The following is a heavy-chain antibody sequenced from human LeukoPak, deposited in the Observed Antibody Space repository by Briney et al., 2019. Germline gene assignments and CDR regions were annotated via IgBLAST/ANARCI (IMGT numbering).Heavy chain of an antibody. Sequence: SQTLSLTCTVSGGSISSGGYHWSWIRQHPGKGLEWIGYIYYSGSTYYNPSLKSRVTISVDTSKNQFSLKLSSVTAADTAVYYCARDGFFTMGKFLAFDIWGQGTMVTVSS. CDR2: IYYSGST. CDR1: GGSISSGGYH. J-gene: IGHJ3*02. CDR3: ARDGFFTMGKFLAFDI. V-gene: IGHV4-31*03. D-gene: IGHD3-10*01.